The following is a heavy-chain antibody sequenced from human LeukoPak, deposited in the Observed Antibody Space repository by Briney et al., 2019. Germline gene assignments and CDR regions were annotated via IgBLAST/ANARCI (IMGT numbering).Heavy chain of an antibody. J-gene: IGHJ4*02. D-gene: IGHD3-10*01. CDR1: GYTFTSYG. CDR3: ARSRPYYSSPLFDY. Sequence: ASVKVPCKASGYTFTSYGISWVRQAPGRGLEWMGWISAYNGNTNYAQKLQGRVTMATDTSTSTAYMELRSLRSDDTAVYYCARSRPYYSSPLFDYWGQGTLVTVSS. V-gene: IGHV1-18*01. CDR2: ISAYNGNT.